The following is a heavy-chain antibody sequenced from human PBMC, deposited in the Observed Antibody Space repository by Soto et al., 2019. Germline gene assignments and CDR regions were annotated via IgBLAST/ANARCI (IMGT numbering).Heavy chain of an antibody. J-gene: IGHJ6*02. Sequence: SETLSLTCTVSGGSISSYYWSWIRQPPGKGLEWIGYIYYSGSTNYNPSLKSRVTISVDTSKNQFSLKLSSVTAADTAAYYCARDRSVAGTRKYYYYGMDVWGQGTTVTVSS. V-gene: IGHV4-59*01. CDR3: ARDRSVAGTRKYYYYGMDV. CDR1: GGSISSYY. D-gene: IGHD6-19*01. CDR2: IYYSGST.